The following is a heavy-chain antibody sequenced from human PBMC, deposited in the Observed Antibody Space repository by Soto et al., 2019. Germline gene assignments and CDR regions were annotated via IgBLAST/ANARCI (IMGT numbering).Heavy chain of an antibody. D-gene: IGHD3-22*01. CDR3: AARDFYDNNDYSFYCFGC. CDR1: GFTFNNYA. Sequence: EVQLLESGGGLVQPGGSLRLSCEASGFTFNNYAMNWVRQAPGKGLEWVSGISGSGTSAYYADSVKGRFTISRDNSNNTLYLQMNRLRAEDTALYYCAARDFYDNNDYSFYCFGCWDQGTLVTVSS. V-gene: IGHV3-23*01. CDR2: ISGSGTSA. J-gene: IGHJ4*02.